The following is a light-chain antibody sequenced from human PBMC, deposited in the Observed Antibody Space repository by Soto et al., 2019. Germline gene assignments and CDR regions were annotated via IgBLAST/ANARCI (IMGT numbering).Light chain of an antibody. CDR2: EVS. V-gene: IGLV2-14*01. CDR1: SSDVGGYKY. Sequence: QSALTQPASVSGSPGQSITISCTGTSSDVGGYKYVSWHQQHPGKAPKLMIYEVSNRPSGVSNRFSGSKPGNTASLTISGLQAEDEADYYCSSYTSSGTVVFGGGTKVTVL. J-gene: IGLJ2*01. CDR3: SSYTSSGTVV.